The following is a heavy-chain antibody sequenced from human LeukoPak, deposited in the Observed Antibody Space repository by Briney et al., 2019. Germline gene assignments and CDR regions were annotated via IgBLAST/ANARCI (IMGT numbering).Heavy chain of an antibody. D-gene: IGHD3/OR15-3a*01. V-gene: IGHV1-46*01. J-gene: IGHJ4*02. Sequence: GASVKVSCKASGYTFTSYAMNWVRQAPGQGLEWVGIINPSDGTTTYAQKFQGRLTMTRDTSTSTVYMELSSLRSEDTAVYYCARGYPMDWNYFDYWGQGTLVTVSS. CDR2: INPSDGTT. CDR3: ARGYPMDWNYFDY. CDR1: GYTFTSYA.